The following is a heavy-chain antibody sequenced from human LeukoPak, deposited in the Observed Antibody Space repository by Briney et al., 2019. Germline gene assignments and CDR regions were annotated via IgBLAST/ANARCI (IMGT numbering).Heavy chain of an antibody. J-gene: IGHJ4*02. CDR3: ARDRPTGASRVFVVQ. CDR1: GFRFGDYW. D-gene: IGHD2-15*01. Sequence: GGSLRLSCAASGFRFGDYWMTWARHVPGKGLEWVANIKQDGAEKHYAESVEGRFIISRDNAKNSLYLVMNSLRAEDTATYYCARDRPTGASRVFVVQWGQGTLVTVSS. CDR2: IKQDGAEK. V-gene: IGHV3-7*01.